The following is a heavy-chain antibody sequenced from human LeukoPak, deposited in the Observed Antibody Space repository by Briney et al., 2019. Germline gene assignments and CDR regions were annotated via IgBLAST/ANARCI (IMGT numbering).Heavy chain of an antibody. V-gene: IGHV1-69*13. CDR2: IFPIFGTA. J-gene: IGHJ6*04. CDR3: ARVDVTMVRGAHYYYYYGMDV. Sequence: ASVKVSCKASGGTFSSYAISWVRQAPGQGLEWMGGIFPIFGTANYAQKFQGRVTITADESTSTAYMELSSLRSEDTAVYYCARVDVTMVRGAHYYYYYGMDVWGKGTTVTVSS. D-gene: IGHD3-10*01. CDR1: GGTFSSYA.